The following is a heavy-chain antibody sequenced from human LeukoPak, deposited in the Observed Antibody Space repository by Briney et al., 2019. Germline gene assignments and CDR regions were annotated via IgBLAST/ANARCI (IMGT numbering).Heavy chain of an antibody. D-gene: IGHD6-13*01. CDR2: IYTDGNT. CDR1: GFTVSGNY. Sequence: GGSLRLSCAVFGFTVSGNYMSWVRQAPRKGLEWVSAIYTDGNTHYAGSVKGRFTISRDNSKNTLHLQMNSLRAEDTAVYYCARPYSSSWYLLDYWGLGTLVTVSS. J-gene: IGHJ4*02. V-gene: IGHV3-66*04. CDR3: ARPYSSSWYLLDY.